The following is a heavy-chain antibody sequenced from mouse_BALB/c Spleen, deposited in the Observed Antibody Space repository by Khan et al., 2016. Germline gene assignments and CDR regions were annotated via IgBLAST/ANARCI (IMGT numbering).Heavy chain of an antibody. CDR1: DYSITNDYA. Sequence: EVQLQESGPGLVKPSQSLSLTCTVSDYSITNDYAWNWIRQFPGNKLEWMGYIHYSGTTRSNPSLKSRISITRDTSKNQFFLQLNSVTAEDTATYYCARSGFGFGSRYYFDYWGQGTTLSVSS. CDR2: IHYSGTT. D-gene: IGHD1-1*01. J-gene: IGHJ2*01. V-gene: IGHV3-2*02. CDR3: ARSGFGFGSRYYFDY.